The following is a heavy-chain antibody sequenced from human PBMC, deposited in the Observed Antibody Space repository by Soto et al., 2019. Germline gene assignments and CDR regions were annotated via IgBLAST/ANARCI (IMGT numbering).Heavy chain of an antibody. CDR2: ITSSGSYV. V-gene: IGHV3-21*01. J-gene: IGHJ6*02. CDR3: VKDEGIEAMDV. D-gene: IGHD3-3*02. CDR1: GFTFSRNT. Sequence: GALRLSCVTSGFTFSRNTMNWVRQAPGKGLEWVASITSSGSYVYYADSVKGRFSASRDNAKNSLSLQMDSLRPDDTAIYFCVKDEGIEAMDVWGQGTTVTVSS.